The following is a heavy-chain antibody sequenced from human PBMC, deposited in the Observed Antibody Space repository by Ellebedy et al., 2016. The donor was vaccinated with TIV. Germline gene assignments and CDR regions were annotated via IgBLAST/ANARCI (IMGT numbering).Heavy chain of an antibody. CDR3: ARGRGVVPFSMWDY. V-gene: IGHV4-34*01. CDR2: INQSGRT. D-gene: IGHD2-21*01. J-gene: IGHJ4*02. CDR1: SGSFSGYS. Sequence: MPSETLSLTCAVYSGSFSGYSWSWIRQTPGKGLEWIGEINQSGRTNFNPSLKGRVTMSLDRSKNQFSLNLSAVTAADTAVFYCARGRGVVPFSMWDYWGQGNQVTVSS.